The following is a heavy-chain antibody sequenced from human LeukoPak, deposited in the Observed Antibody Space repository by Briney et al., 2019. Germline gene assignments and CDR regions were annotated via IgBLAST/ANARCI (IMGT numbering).Heavy chain of an antibody. J-gene: IGHJ4*02. D-gene: IGHD2-2*02. CDR2: IYYTGST. V-gene: IGHV4-59*11. CDR3: ARYRRDNTYFLDF. Sequence: PSETLSLTCTVSGGSINSHYGSWIRQPPGKGLEWIGYIYYTGSTNYNPSLKSRVTMSVDTSMNQFSLKLSSVTAADTAVYYCARYRRDNTYFLDFWGQGTLVTVFS. CDR1: GGSINSHY.